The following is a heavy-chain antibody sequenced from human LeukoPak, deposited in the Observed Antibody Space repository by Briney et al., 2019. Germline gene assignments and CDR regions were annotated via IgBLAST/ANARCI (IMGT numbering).Heavy chain of an antibody. CDR3: AKCVHDILTGLIDY. Sequence: GGSLRLSCAASGFTFSSYAMSWVRQAPGKGLEWVSAISGSGGSTYYADSVKGRFTISRDNSKNSLYLQMNSLRAEDTAVYYCAKCVHDILTGLIDYWGQETLVTVSS. CDR1: GFTFSSYA. V-gene: IGHV3-23*01. J-gene: IGHJ4*02. CDR2: ISGSGGST. D-gene: IGHD3-9*01.